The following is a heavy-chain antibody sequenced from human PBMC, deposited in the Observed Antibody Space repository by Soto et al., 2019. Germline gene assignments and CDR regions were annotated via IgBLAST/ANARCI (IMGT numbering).Heavy chain of an antibody. D-gene: IGHD2-15*01. CDR2: IYYSGST. CDR3: ARIGYTYYYGMDV. V-gene: IGHV4-39*01. Sequence: QLQLQESGPGLVKPSETLSLTCTVSGGSISSSSYYWGWIRQPPGKELEWIGSIYYSGSTYYNPSLKSRVTISVDTSKNQFSLKLSSVTAADTAVYYCARIGYTYYYGMDVWGQGTTVTVSS. CDR1: GGSISSSSYY. J-gene: IGHJ6*02.